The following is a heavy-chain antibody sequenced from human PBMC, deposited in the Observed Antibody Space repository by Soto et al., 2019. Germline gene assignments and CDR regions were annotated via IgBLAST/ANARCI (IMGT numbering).Heavy chain of an antibody. CDR2: INWNDDE. V-gene: IGHV2-5*01. D-gene: IGHD2-15*01. CDR3: AHRHDLGGFDI. J-gene: IGHJ3*02. CDR1: GFSLKTRAVG. Sequence: QITLKESGPTLVKPTQTLTLTCTFSGFSLKTRAVGVGWIRQPPGTALEWLAPINWNDDERYSPSLKDRLTITKDTSRNHVVLTMTNVDPVDTATYYCAHRHDLGGFDIWGQGTTVTVSS.